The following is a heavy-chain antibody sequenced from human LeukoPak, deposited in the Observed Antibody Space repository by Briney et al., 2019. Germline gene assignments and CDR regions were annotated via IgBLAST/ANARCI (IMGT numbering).Heavy chain of an antibody. D-gene: IGHD3-22*01. CDR3: ARTDSYYDGSGYWHYYFDY. J-gene: IGHJ4*02. CDR1: GGSISSYY. V-gene: IGHV4-59*01. Sequence: SETLSLTCTVSGGSISSYYWSWIRQPPGKGLEWIGYIYYSGSTNYNPSLKSRVTISVDTSKNQFSLKLSSVTAADTAVYYCARTDSYYDGSGYWHYYFDYWGQGTLLTVSS. CDR2: IYYSGST.